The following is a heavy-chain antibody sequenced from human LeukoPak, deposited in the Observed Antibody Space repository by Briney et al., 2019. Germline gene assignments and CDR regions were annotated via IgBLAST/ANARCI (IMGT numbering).Heavy chain of an antibody. CDR1: GFTFSRYS. J-gene: IGHJ4*02. Sequence: GGSLRLSCAASGFTFSRYSMNWVRQAPGKGREGVSYISSSSTIYYADSVKGRFTISRDNAKNSLYLQMNSLRAEDTAVYYCARVMIGYRGWDYWGQGTLVTVSS. D-gene: IGHD3-9*01. CDR2: ISSSSTI. V-gene: IGHV3-48*01. CDR3: ARVMIGYRGWDY.